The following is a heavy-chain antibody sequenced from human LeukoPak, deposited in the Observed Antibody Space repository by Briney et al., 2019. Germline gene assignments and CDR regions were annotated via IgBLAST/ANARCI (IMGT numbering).Heavy chain of an antibody. Sequence: ASVKVSCKASGYTFIGYYMHWVRQAPGQGLEWMEWINPNSGGTKYAQDFQGRVTMTRDTSISTAYMELSSLRSDDTAMYYCARDAKDVWGQGTLVTVSS. CDR2: INPNSGGT. J-gene: IGHJ4*02. CDR1: GYTFIGYY. CDR3: ARDAKDV. V-gene: IGHV1-2*02.